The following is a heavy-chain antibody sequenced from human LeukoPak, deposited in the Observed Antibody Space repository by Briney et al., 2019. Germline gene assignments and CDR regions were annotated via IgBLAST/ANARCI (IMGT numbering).Heavy chain of an antibody. CDR1: GFTFSSYS. Sequence: GGSLRLSCAASGFTFSSYSMNWVRQAPGKGLEWVSFISSSRSYIYYADSVKGRFTISRDNAKNSLYLQMNSLRAEDTAVYYCARRAGAYSHPYDYWGQGTLVTVSS. CDR3: ARRAGAYSHPYDY. CDR2: ISSSRSYI. D-gene: IGHD4/OR15-4a*01. V-gene: IGHV3-21*04. J-gene: IGHJ4*02.